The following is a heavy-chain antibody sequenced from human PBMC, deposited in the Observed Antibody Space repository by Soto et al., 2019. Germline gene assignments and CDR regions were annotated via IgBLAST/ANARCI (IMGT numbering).Heavy chain of an antibody. J-gene: IGHJ4*02. Sequence: EVQLVESGGGLVQPGGPLRLSCAASGFTFSSSWMHWVRQGPGKGLVWVSRINSGATTTNYADSVKGRFTISRDNAKNTLYLQMDSLTAEDTAVYYCARGPSGWFGYDYWGQGTLVTVSS. CDR2: INSGATTT. CDR1: GFTFSSSW. V-gene: IGHV3-74*01. D-gene: IGHD6-19*01. CDR3: ARGPSGWFGYDY.